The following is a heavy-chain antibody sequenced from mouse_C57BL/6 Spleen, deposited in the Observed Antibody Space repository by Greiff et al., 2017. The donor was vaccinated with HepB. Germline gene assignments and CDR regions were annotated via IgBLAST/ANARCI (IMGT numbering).Heavy chain of an antibody. V-gene: IGHV1-82*01. D-gene: IGHD2-9*01. CDR3: ARDLLRF. CDR2: IYPGDGDT. Sequence: VQLQQSGPELVKPGASVKISCKASGYAFSSSWMNWVKQRPGKGLEWIGRIYPGDGDTNYNGKFKGKATLTADKSSSTAYMQLSSLTSEDSAVYFCARDLLRFWGQGTLVTVSA. J-gene: IGHJ3*01. CDR1: GYAFSSSW.